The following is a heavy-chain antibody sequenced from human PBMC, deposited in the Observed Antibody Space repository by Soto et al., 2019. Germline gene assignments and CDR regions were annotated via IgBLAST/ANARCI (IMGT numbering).Heavy chain of an antibody. J-gene: IGHJ4*02. CDR2: IDYNEINQ. Sequence: GGSLRLSCVASGFAFSNYGMHWCRQAPGKGLEGVAGIDYNEINQYYIDPVKGRFTISRAQSKNTLYLQMNSLRAEGTAVYYCARDFCPVPTRYDLWGQGVLVTVSS. CDR3: ARDFCPVPTRYDL. D-gene: IGHD3-3*01. V-gene: IGHV3-33*01. CDR1: GFAFSNYG.